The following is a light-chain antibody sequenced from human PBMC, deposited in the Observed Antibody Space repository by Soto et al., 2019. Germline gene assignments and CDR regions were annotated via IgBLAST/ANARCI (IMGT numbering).Light chain of an antibody. Sequence: DIQMTQSPSALSASVGDRVPITCRASQSISTYFNWYQQKPGKAPKLLIYAASSLQSGVPSRFSGSGSGTDFTLTISSLQPEDFATYYCQQSYSTPIAFGQGTRLEIK. V-gene: IGKV1-39*01. CDR1: QSISTY. J-gene: IGKJ5*01. CDR2: AAS. CDR3: QQSYSTPIA.